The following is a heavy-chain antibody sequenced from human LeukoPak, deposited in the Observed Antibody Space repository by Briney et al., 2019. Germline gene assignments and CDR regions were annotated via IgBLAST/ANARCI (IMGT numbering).Heavy chain of an antibody. CDR1: GGSISSYY. Sequence: SETLSLTCTVSGGSISSYYWSWIRQPPGKGLECIGYIYYSGSTNYNPSLKSRVTISVDTSKNQFSLKLSSVTAADTAVYYCARQYGGVVIMDWGQGTLVTVSS. J-gene: IGHJ4*02. V-gene: IGHV4-59*08. CDR2: IYYSGST. D-gene: IGHD3-3*01. CDR3: ARQYGGVVIMD.